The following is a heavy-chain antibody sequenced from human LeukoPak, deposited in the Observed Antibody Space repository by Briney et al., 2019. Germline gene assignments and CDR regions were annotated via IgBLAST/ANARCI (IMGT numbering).Heavy chain of an antibody. Sequence: GGSLRLSCAASGFTFSSYAMSWVRQAPGKGLEWVSAISGSGGSTYYADSVKGRFTISRDNSKNTLYLQMNSLRAEDTAVYYCANIVVVPAAMGVVVDDYWGQGTLVTVSS. CDR2: ISGSGGST. J-gene: IGHJ4*02. D-gene: IGHD2-2*01. CDR1: GFTFSSYA. V-gene: IGHV3-23*01. CDR3: ANIVVVPAAMGVVVDDY.